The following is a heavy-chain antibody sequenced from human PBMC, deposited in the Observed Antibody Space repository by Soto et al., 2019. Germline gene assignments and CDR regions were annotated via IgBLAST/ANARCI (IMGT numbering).Heavy chain of an antibody. Sequence: QVQLVQSGAEVKKPGASVKVSCKASGGTFSSYAISSVRQAPGQGLEWMGGLIPIFGTANYAQKFQGRVTITEDESPSTADMELSSLRPADTAVYYCASSSGGSRYDYYGMDVWGQGTTVTVSS. CDR3: ASSSGGSRYDYYGMDV. J-gene: IGHJ6*02. D-gene: IGHD2-15*01. CDR2: LIPIFGTA. V-gene: IGHV1-69*01. CDR1: GGTFSSYA.